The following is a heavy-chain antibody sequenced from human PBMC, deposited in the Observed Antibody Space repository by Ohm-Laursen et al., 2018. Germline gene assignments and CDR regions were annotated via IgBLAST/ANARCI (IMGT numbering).Heavy chain of an antibody. CDR1: GYTFSSYY. D-gene: IGHD3-22*01. V-gene: IGHV1-46*01. J-gene: IGHJ6*02. CDR3: ARALLNHTYFYDSSGWKDGMDV. CDR2: INTSGGST. Sequence: GASVKASCKASGYTFSSYYMHWVRQAPGQGLEWMGIINTSGGSTSYAQKFQGRVSMTRDTSTSTVYMELSSLRSEDTAVYYCARALLNHTYFYDSSGWKDGMDVWGQGTTVTVSS.